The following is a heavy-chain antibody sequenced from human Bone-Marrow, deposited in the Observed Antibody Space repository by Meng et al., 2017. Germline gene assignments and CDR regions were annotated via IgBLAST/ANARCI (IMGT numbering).Heavy chain of an antibody. CDR3: ARDSSYYYYGMDV. Sequence: GESLKISCAASGFTVSSNYMSWVRQAPGKGLEWVSVIYSGGSTYYADSVKGRFTISRGNSKNTPYLQMNSLRAEDTAVYYCARDSSYYYYGMDVWGQGTTVTVSS. CDR1: GFTVSSNY. D-gene: IGHD6-13*01. V-gene: IGHV3-53*01. CDR2: IYSGGST. J-gene: IGHJ6*02.